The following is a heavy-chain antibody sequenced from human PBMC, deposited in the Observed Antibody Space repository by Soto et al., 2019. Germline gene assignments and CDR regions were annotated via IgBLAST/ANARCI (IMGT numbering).Heavy chain of an antibody. Sequence: EVQLVESGGGLVQPGGSLKLSCAASGFTFRDSGMHWVRQASGKGLEWVGRVKNKADGHATAYAASVKGRFTISRDDSKKTAYLQMNSLKTEDTAVYYCTRRGNGGMDVWGQGATVTVSS. D-gene: IGHD2-8*01. CDR3: TRRGNGGMDV. V-gene: IGHV3-73*01. J-gene: IGHJ6*02. CDR2: VKNKADGHAT. CDR1: GFTFRDSG.